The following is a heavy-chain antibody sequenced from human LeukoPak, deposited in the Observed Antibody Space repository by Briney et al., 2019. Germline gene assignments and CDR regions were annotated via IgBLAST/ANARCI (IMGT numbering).Heavy chain of an antibody. D-gene: IGHD1-26*01. CDR3: ARHRSLVGATSWFDP. CDR1: GGSISSYY. V-gene: IGHV4-4*07. Sequence: PSATLSLTCTVSGGSISSYYWSWIRQPAGKGLEWIGRIYTSGSTNYNPSLKSRVTMSVDTSKNQFSLKLSSVTAADTAVYYCARHRSLVGATSWFDPWGQGTLVTVSS. CDR2: IYTSGST. J-gene: IGHJ5*02.